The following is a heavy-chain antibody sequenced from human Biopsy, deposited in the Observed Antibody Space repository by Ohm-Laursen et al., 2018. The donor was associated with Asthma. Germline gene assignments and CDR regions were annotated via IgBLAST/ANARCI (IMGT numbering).Heavy chain of an antibody. CDR2: INAGNGST. CDR3: ARVRKDYYDSSGLSGGWFDP. D-gene: IGHD3-22*01. CDR1: GYTFTNYA. Sequence: SVKVSCKASGYTFTNYAIHWVRQAPGQRPEWMGWINAGNGSTKYSQKFQGRVTITRDTSATTAYMELSSLRSEDTAVYYCARVRKDYYDSSGLSGGWFDPWGQGTLVTVSS. J-gene: IGHJ5*02. V-gene: IGHV1-3*01.